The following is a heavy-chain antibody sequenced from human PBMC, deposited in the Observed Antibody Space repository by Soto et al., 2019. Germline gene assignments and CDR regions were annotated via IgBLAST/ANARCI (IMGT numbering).Heavy chain of an antibody. J-gene: IGHJ5*02. CDR1: GGSFSGCY. D-gene: IGHD5-12*01. CDR2: INHSGST. V-gene: IGHV4-34*01. CDR3: ARGPGIVATIWNRWFDP. Sequence: SETLSLTCAVYGGSFSGCYWSWIRQPPGKGLEWIGEINHSGSTNYNPSLKSRVTISVDTSKNQFSLKLSSVTAADTAVYYCARGPGIVATIWNRWFDPWGQGTLVTVSS.